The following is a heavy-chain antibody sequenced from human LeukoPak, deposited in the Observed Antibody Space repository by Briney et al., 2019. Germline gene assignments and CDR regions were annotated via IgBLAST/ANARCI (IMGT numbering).Heavy chain of an antibody. V-gene: IGHV3-30*02. CDR2: IRYDGSNK. J-gene: IGHJ4*02. CDR1: GFTFSSYG. CDR3: AKDCGAGTSCSGN. D-gene: IGHD2-2*01. Sequence: GGSLRLSCAASGFTFSSYGMHWVRQAPGKGLEWVAFIRYDGSNKYYADSVKGRFTISRDNSKNTLYLQMNSLRAEDTAVYYCAKDCGAGTSCSGNWGQGTLVTVSS.